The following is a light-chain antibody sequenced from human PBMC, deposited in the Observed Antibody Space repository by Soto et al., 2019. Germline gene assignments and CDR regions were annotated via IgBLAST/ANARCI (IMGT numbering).Light chain of an antibody. CDR3: QQHGTT. Sequence: IVLTQSPGTLSLSPGERVTLSCRARQSVARILSWYQHTPGQAPTLLMSSASSRASGVPVRCSGSGSGTDFTLTISRLDPEDSAVYYGQQHGTTFGQGTKVDI. J-gene: IGKJ1*01. V-gene: IGKV3-20*01. CDR1: QSVARI. CDR2: SAS.